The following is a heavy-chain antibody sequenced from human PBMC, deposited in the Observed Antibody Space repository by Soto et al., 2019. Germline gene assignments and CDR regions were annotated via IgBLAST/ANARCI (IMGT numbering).Heavy chain of an antibody. CDR3: ARDRARGCFDI. CDR2: FSGPGDYA. CDR1: GLTLSRYD. Sequence: GGSLRLSCAAPGLTLSRYDVSWVRQAPGKGLEWVSGFSGPGDYAYYADSAQGRFTISMDKSRNTLFLQMNSLRVADTAVYYCARDRARGCFDIWGPGTVVTVSS. J-gene: IGHJ3*02. V-gene: IGHV3-23*01.